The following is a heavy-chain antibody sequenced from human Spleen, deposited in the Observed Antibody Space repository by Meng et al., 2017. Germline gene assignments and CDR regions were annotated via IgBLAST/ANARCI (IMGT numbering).Heavy chain of an antibody. CDR3: AKDIGRSTTSYYHYYGMDV. Sequence: GESLKISCAASGFTFGNAWMTWVRQAPGKGLEWVSAISGSGASTYYADSVKGRFTISRDNSENTLYLHMNSLRAEDTAKYYCAKDIGRSTTSYYHYYGMDVWGQGTTVTVSS. D-gene: IGHD2-2*01. J-gene: IGHJ6*02. CDR1: GFTFGNAW. CDR2: ISGSGAST. V-gene: IGHV3-23*01.